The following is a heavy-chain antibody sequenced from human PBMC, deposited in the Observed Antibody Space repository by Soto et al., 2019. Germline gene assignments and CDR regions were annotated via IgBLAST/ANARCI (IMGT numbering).Heavy chain of an antibody. CDR2: VYYTGST. J-gene: IGHJ4*02. CDR3: ARGRTVRNYADDSSDYFYFFDY. CDR1: GDSISTFY. D-gene: IGHD3-22*01. Sequence: SETLSLTCTVSGDSISTFYWGWMRQSPGKELEWIGYVYYTGSTNYNPSLKSRVTISVDRSKYQFSLKLTSANAADTAVYYCARGRTVRNYADDSSDYFYFFDYWGQGTQVTFS. V-gene: IGHV4-59*01.